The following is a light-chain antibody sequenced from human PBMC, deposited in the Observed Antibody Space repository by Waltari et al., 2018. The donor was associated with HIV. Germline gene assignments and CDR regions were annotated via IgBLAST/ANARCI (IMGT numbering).Light chain of an antibody. CDR1: ANIATY. V-gene: IGKV1-39*01. CDR2: GAS. CDR3: QQSYITPCA. Sequence: VTITCRASANIATYLNWYHHKSGAAPKLLIYGASSLQNAVPSRFSGSGFGTHFSLTITSLQADDFGTYYCQQSYITPCAFGQGTKLEV. J-gene: IGKJ2*01.